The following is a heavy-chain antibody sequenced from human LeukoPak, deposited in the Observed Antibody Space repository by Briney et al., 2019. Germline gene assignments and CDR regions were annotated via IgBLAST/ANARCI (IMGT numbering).Heavy chain of an antibody. CDR1: GFSFSTYA. CDR2: VSGSAGRT. Sequence: GGSLRLSCAASGFSFSTYAMTWVRQAPGKGLEWVSTVSGSAGRTDYADSVKGRFTISRDNLKNTLYLQMNGLRAEDTAVYYCAKNRGHCVDGVCHNYYYMDVWGRGTTVTVSS. D-gene: IGHD2-8*02. J-gene: IGHJ6*03. V-gene: IGHV3-23*01. CDR3: AKNRGHCVDGVCHNYYYMDV.